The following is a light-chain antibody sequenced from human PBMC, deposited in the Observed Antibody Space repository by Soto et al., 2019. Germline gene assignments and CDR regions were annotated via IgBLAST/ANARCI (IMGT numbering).Light chain of an antibody. J-gene: IGKJ5*01. CDR1: QDISSF. Sequence: QVTQSPSSLSASVGDRVIIPCRASQDISSFLAWYQQQPGNAPKLLNYAASTLQSGVPSRFSGRGSRTDFTLPISSLQPEDFATYVCQRLNSYPLTFGQGTRLESK. V-gene: IGKV1-9*01. CDR3: QRLNSYPLT. CDR2: AAS.